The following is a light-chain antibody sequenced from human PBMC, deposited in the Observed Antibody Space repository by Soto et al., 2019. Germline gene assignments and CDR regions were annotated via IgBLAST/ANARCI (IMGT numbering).Light chain of an antibody. CDR2: EVT. Sequence: QSALTQPASVSGSPGQSITISCTGTSTDVGGYNYVSWYQQHPVKAPKLIIYEVTKRPSGVSDRFSGSKSGNTASLTISGLQAEDEADYYCISYTTSSTRVFGTGTKLTVL. V-gene: IGLV2-14*01. CDR3: ISYTTSSTRV. J-gene: IGLJ1*01. CDR1: STDVGGYNY.